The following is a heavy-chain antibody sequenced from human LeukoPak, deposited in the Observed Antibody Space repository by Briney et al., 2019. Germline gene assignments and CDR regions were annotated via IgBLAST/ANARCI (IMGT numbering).Heavy chain of an antibody. J-gene: IGHJ3*02. V-gene: IGHV5-51*01. D-gene: IGHD2-15*01. CDR1: GYSFTTYW. Sequence: GESLKISCKGSGYSFTTYWIGWVRQMPGNRLEWMGIIYPGDSDTRYSPSFQGKVTISADKSISTAYLQWSSLKASDTAMYYCARRSRYCSGGSCSLWAFDIWGQGTMVTVSS. CDR2: IYPGDSDT. CDR3: ARRSRYCSGGSCSLWAFDI.